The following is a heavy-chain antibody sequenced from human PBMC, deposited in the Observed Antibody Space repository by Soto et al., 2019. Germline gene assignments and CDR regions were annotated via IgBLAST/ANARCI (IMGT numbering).Heavy chain of an antibody. CDR2: TYYRSRWYN. Sequence: SQTLSLTCAISGDSVSSNSAAWNWIRQSRSRGLEWLGRTYYRSRWYNDYAVSVKSRITINPDTSKNQFSLQLKSVTPDDTAVYYCARDHTFYDILTGYSTNLFVPWGQGTLVTVSS. J-gene: IGHJ5*02. CDR3: ARDHTFYDILTGYSTNLFVP. CDR1: GDSVSSNSAA. D-gene: IGHD3-9*01. V-gene: IGHV6-1*01.